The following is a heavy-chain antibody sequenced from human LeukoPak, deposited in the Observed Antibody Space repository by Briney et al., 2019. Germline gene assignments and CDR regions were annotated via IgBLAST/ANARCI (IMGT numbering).Heavy chain of an antibody. CDR3: ARDRFGSTSSTTYFDS. CDR2: ITFDGNYK. Sequence: GGSLRLSCTASGFGFSSFNMHWVRQAPGKGLEWVGHITFDGNYKFFTDSVKGRFTISRDNSKSTMFLQMNSLRREDTAVYFCARDRFGSTSSTTYFDSWGQGTLVTVSS. V-gene: IGHV3-30*03. CDR1: GFGFSSFN. D-gene: IGHD6-6*01. J-gene: IGHJ4*02.